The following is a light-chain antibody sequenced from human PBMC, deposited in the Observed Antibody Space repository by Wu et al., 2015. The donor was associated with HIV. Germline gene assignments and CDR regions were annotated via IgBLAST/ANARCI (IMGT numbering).Light chain of an antibody. V-gene: IGKV1-8*01. CDR3: QQYYDFPVT. J-gene: IGKJ1*01. Sequence: AIRMTQSPSSLSASTGDRVTITCRASQSISTYLVWYQQKPGKAPNLLMYAASSLQSGVPSRFIGSGSGTDFTLTINCLQPEDFATYYCQQYYDFPVTFGQGTKVEI. CDR2: AAS. CDR1: QSISTY.